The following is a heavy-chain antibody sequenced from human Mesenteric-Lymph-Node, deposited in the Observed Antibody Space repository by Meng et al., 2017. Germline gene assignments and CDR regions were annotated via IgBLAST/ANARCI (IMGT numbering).Heavy chain of an antibody. CDR3: ARVGQWLPIDY. J-gene: IGHJ4*02. CDR1: GHSISSFY. CDR2: IYYSGST. V-gene: IGHV4-59*08. Sequence: ASGPGRVNPSAPLSLPCTVSGHSISSFYWSWIRQPPGKGLEWIAYIYYSGSTNYNPSLKSRVTISVDTSKNQFSLKLSSVTAADTAVYYCARVGQWLPIDYWGQGTLVTVSS. D-gene: IGHD6-19*01.